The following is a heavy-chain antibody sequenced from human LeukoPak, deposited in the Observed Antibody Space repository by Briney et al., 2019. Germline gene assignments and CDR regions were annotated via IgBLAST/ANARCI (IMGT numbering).Heavy chain of an antibody. CDR1: GGSFSGYY. Sequence: SETLSLTCAVYGGSFSGYYWSWIRQPPGKGLEWIGEINHSGSTNYNPSLKSRVTISVDTSKNQFSLKLSSVTAADTAVYYCARGGRGDAPGASSSCAAFYYYGMDVWGQGTTVTVSS. V-gene: IGHV4-34*01. D-gene: IGHD6-13*01. CDR2: INHSGST. CDR3: ARGGRGDAPGASSSCAAFYYYGMDV. J-gene: IGHJ6*02.